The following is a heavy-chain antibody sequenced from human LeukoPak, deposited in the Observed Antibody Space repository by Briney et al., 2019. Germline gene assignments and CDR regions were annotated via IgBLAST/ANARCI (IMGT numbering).Heavy chain of an antibody. V-gene: IGHV1-69*13. CDR1: GGTFSSYA. Sequence: VKVSCKASGGTFSSYAISWVRQAPGQGLEWMGGIIPIFGTANYAQKFRGRVTMTRDTSIITAYMELSRLRSDDTAVYFCARGYYDSSDYEYFQHWGQGTLVTVSS. CDR2: IIPIFGTA. J-gene: IGHJ1*01. D-gene: IGHD3-22*01. CDR3: ARGYYDSSDYEYFQH.